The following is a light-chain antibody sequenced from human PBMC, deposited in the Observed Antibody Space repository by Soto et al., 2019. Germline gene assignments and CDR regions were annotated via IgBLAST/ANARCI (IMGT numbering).Light chain of an antibody. CDR1: QSVRTN. CDR2: GAS. J-gene: IGKJ5*01. Sequence: ERVITQSPATLSVSPGERATLSCRASQSVRTNLAWYPQKPGQAPRILIYGASTRETGIPVRFSGSGSGTEFTLTISSLQSEDSAVFFCQQYGTSEIIFGQGTRLENK. CDR3: QQYGTSEII. V-gene: IGKV3-15*01.